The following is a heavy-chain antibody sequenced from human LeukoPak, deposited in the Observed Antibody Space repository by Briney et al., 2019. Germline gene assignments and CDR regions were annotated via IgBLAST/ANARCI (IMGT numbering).Heavy chain of an antibody. CDR1: GFTFSSYW. D-gene: IGHD6-6*01. J-gene: IGHJ4*02. CDR2: IKQDGSEK. Sequence: GGSLRLSCADSGFTFSSYWMSWVRQAPGKGLEWVANIKQDGSEKYYVDSVEGRFTISRDNAKNSLYLRMNSLRDEDTAVYYCAKDTYSSSPYYFDYWGQGTLVTVSS. CDR3: AKDTYSSSPYYFDY. V-gene: IGHV3-7*03.